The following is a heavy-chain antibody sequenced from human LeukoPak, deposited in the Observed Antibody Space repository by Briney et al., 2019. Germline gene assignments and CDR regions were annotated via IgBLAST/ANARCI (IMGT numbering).Heavy chain of an antibody. Sequence: GGSLRLSCAASGFTFSTYSMNWVRQAPGKGLEWVSSISGSSSFIYYADSVKGRFTISRDNAKNSLYLQMNSLRAEDTAVYYCARGGSTSSSSHFHHWAQGPVHCVSS. V-gene: IGHV3-21*01. CDR2: ISGSSSFI. CDR1: GFTFSTYS. J-gene: IGHJ1*01. CDR3: ARGGSTSSSSHFHH. D-gene: IGHD6-6*01.